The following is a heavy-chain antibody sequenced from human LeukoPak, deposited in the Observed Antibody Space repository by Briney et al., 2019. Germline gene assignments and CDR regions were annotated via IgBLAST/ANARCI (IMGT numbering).Heavy chain of an antibody. V-gene: IGHV3-30-3*01. D-gene: IGHD2/OR15-2a*01. CDR1: GFTFNSYA. CDR3: ARGGRPFYDRGAFDI. J-gene: IGHJ3*02. CDR2: ISYDGSNK. Sequence: GGSLRLSCAASGFTFNSYAMHWVRQAPGKGLEWVAVISYDGSNKYYADSVKGRFTISRDNSKNTLYLQMNSLRAEDTTVYYCARGGRPFYDRGAFDIWGQGTMVTVSS.